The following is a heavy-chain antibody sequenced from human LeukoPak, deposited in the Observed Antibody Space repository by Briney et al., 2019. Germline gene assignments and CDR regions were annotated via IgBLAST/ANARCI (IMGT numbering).Heavy chain of an antibody. Sequence: GRSLRLSCAASGFTFSSYDIHWVRQAPGNGLEWVALISYDGSKKHYADSVKGRFTISRDNSKNTLYLQVNSLRAEDTAVYYCAKEGPIRDGSSGYYDHWGQGTLVTVSS. V-gene: IGHV3-30*18. D-gene: IGHD3-22*01. CDR2: ISYDGSKK. J-gene: IGHJ5*02. CDR3: AKEGPIRDGSSGYYDH. CDR1: GFTFSSYD.